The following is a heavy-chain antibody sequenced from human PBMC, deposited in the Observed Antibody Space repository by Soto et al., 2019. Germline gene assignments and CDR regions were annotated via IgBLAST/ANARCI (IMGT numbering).Heavy chain of an antibody. CDR2: ISGFNGHT. CDR3: ARDLIAAQARNWFDP. J-gene: IGHJ5*02. D-gene: IGHD6-13*01. V-gene: IGHV1-18*04. Sequence: ASVKVSCKASGCTFSSYGVSWVRQAPGQGLEWMGWISGFNGHTNYAQTFQGRVTMTTDTSTSTAYMELRSLRSDDTAVYYCARDLIAAQARNWFDPWGQGTLVTVSS. CDR1: GCTFSSYG.